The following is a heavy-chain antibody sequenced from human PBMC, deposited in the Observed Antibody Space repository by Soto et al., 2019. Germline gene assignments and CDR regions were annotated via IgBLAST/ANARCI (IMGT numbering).Heavy chain of an antibody. CDR2: IYYSGST. V-gene: IGHV4-59*01. D-gene: IGHD3-16*01. Sequence: SETLSLTCTVSGGSISSYYWSWIRQPPGKGLEWIGYIYYSGSTNYNPSLKSRVTISVDTSKNQFSLKLSSVTAADTAVYYCARGRFFSAYWGQGSLVTVSS. CDR3: ARGRFFSAY. J-gene: IGHJ4*02. CDR1: GGSISSYY.